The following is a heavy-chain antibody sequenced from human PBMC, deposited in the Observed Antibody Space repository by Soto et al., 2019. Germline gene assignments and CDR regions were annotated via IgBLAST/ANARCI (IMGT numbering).Heavy chain of an antibody. CDR1: GGSISSYY. Sequence: ETLSLTCTVSGGSISSYYWSWIRQPPGKGLEWIGYIYYSGSTNYNPSLKSRVTISVDTSKNQFSLKLSSVTAADTAVYYCARASGSGYYKVHYGMDVWGQGTTVTVSS. V-gene: IGHV4-59*01. D-gene: IGHD3-3*01. J-gene: IGHJ6*02. CDR2: IYYSGST. CDR3: ARASGSGYYKVHYGMDV.